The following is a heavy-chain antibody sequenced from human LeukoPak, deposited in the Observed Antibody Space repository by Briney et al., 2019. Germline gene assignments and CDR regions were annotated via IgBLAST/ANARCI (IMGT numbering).Heavy chain of an antibody. CDR3: ARGMFGGYCTDY. J-gene: IGHJ4*02. D-gene: IGHD3-3*01. CDR2: IKSDGTSI. Sequence: PGGSLGLSCAASGFTFTSYWIHWVRQAPGKGLVWVSRIKSDGTSINYADSVKGRFTISRDNTKNTVYLQMNSLTAEDTAVYYCARGMFGGYCTDYWGQGTLVTVSS. CDR1: GFTFTSYW. V-gene: IGHV3-74*01.